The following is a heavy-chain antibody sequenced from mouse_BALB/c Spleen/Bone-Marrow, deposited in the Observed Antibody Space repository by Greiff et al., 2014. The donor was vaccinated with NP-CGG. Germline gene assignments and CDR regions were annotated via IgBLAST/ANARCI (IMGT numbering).Heavy chain of an antibody. Sequence: EVMLVESGTVLARPGASVKMSCKASGYSFTSYWMHWVKQRPGQGLEWIGAIYPGNSDTSYNQKFKGKAKLTAVTSASTAYMELSSLTNEDSAVYYCTRRWLLHGFYAMDYWGQGTSVTVSS. CDR2: IYPGNSDT. D-gene: IGHD2-3*01. J-gene: IGHJ4*01. CDR3: TRRWLLHGFYAMDY. V-gene: IGHV1-5*01. CDR1: GYSFTSYW.